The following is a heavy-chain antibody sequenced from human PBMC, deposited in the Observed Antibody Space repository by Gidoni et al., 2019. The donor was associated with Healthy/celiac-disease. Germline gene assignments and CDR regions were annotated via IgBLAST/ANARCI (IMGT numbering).Heavy chain of an antibody. CDR2: ISAYNGNT. Sequence: QNASSVKVSCKASGYTFTSYGISWVRQAPGQGLEWMGWISAYNGNTNYAQKLQGRVTMTTDTSTSTAYMELRSLRSDDTAVYYCASPLSGSYLGYWGQGTLVTVSS. J-gene: IGHJ4*02. CDR1: GYTFTSYG. CDR3: ASPLSGSYLGY. D-gene: IGHD1-26*01. V-gene: IGHV1-18*04.